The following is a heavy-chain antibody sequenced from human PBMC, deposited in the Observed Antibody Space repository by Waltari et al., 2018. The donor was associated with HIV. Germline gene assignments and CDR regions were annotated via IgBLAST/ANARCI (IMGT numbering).Heavy chain of an antibody. D-gene: IGHD6-6*01. J-gene: IGHJ5*02. CDR1: GFIFTCSS. CDR3: ARDSRGSTWSLNWFDP. Sequence: EVQMVESGGGPVKPWYSLRLSWVRSGFIFTCSSMNGVRQAPGKGPEWVSSISSSGNFKHYADSVKGRFTISRDNAENSLYLQMNGLRAEDTAIYYCARDSRGSTWSLNWFDPWGQGTLVTVSS. V-gene: IGHV3-21*02. CDR2: ISSSGNFK.